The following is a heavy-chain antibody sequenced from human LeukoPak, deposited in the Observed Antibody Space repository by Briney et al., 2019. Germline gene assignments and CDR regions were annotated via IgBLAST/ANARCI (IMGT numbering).Heavy chain of an antibody. CDR3: AKSQGSGYYYYIVV. V-gene: IGHV3-9*03. CDR1: GFTFNDYA. J-gene: IGHJ6*03. D-gene: IGHD3-10*01. Sequence: GGSLRLSCAASGFTFNDYAMHWVRQAPGKGLEWVSGISWHSGSIGYADSVKGRFTISIDNAKNSLYLHMNSLRAEDMALYYCAKSQGSGYYYYIVVWGKGTTVTVSS. CDR2: ISWHSGSI.